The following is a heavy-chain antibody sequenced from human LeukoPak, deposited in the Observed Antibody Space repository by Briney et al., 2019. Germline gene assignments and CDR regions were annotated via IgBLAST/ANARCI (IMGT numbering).Heavy chain of an antibody. J-gene: IGHJ4*02. Sequence: GGSLRLSCAASRFTFSSYWMHWVRQAPGKGLVWVSRINSDGSSTSYADSVKGRFTISRDNAKNSLYLQMNGLRAEDTAVYYCAREEYGDHLWWWGQGTPVTVSS. D-gene: IGHD4-17*01. CDR2: INSDGSST. V-gene: IGHV3-74*01. CDR3: AREEYGDHLWW. CDR1: RFTFSSYW.